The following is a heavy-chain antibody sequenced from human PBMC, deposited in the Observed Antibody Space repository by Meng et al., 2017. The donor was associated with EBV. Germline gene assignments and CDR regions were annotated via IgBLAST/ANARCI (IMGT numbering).Heavy chain of an antibody. CDR3: ASESGRGFTPDY. J-gene: IGHJ4*02. V-gene: IGHV1-69*01. CDR2: LIPMSDAP. CDR1: GGTFRSDA. D-gene: IGHD3-10*01. Sequence: VQLVQSVAEVKKPGSTVKVSCKTSGGTFRSDAVSWVRQAPGQGLEWMGGLIPMSDAPHYAQKFQGRVTMTADESTNTHYMDLSGLRFEDTAVYYCASESGRGFTPDYWGQGTLVTVSS.